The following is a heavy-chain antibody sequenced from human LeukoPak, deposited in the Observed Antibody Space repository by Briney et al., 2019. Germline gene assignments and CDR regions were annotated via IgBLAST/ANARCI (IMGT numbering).Heavy chain of an antibody. CDR2: IYYSGST. J-gene: IGHJ4*02. D-gene: IGHD4-17*01. Sequence: PSETLSLTCAVSGYSISSGFYWVWIRQPPGKGLEWIGNIYYSGSTSYNPSLKSRVIMSVDTSKNQFSPNLTSVTAADTAIYYCARDYTVTPFDYWGQGILVTVSS. V-gene: IGHV4-38-2*02. CDR1: GYSISSGFY. CDR3: ARDYTVTPFDY.